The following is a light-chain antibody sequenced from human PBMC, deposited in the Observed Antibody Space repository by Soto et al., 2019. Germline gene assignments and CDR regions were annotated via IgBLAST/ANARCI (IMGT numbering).Light chain of an antibody. CDR2: DVS. CDR3: QTWGTGAWV. CDR1: SSDVGGYNY. J-gene: IGLJ3*02. V-gene: IGLV2-8*01. Sequence: QSALTQPPSASGSPGQSVTISCTGTSSDVGGYNYVSWYQQHPGKAPKLLIYDVSKRPSGVPDRFSGSKSGNTASLTVSGLQAEDEADYYCQTWGTGAWVFGGGTKLTVL.